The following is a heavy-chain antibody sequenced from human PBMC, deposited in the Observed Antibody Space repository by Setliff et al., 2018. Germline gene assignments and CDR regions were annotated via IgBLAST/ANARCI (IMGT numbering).Heavy chain of an antibody. Sequence: ASVKVSCKASGYTFTNYAINWVRQAPGQGLEWVGWISAYSGNTCYAQKFQGRVTMTTDTSTATAYLELRSLRSDDTAVYYCSRLVRYCTRTSCQRASGEDYWGQGTLVTVSS. J-gene: IGHJ4*02. CDR1: GYTFTNYA. V-gene: IGHV1-18*01. CDR2: ISAYSGNT. D-gene: IGHD2-2*01. CDR3: SRLVRYCTRTSCQRASGEDY.